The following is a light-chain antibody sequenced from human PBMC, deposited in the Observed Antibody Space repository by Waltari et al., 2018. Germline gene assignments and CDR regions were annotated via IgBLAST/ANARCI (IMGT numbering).Light chain of an antibody. CDR1: QSVGRS. Sequence: DIVLTQSPGTLSLSAGERATLACRDSQSVGRSLAWYQHKPGQAPRLLIYDASRRATGIPDRFSGSGSGTDFSLTISRLEPEDFAVYYCQHYVRLPATFGQGTKVEI. J-gene: IGKJ1*01. V-gene: IGKV3-20*01. CDR2: DAS. CDR3: QHYVRLPAT.